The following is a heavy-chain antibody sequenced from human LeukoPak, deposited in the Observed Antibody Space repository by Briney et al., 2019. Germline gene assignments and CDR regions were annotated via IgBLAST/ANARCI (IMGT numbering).Heavy chain of an antibody. Sequence: GASVKVSCKASGYIFTGYYMHWVRQAPGQGLEWMGWINPNSGGTNCAQKFQGRVTMTRDTSTSTAYMELSSLRSDDTAVYYCAGDGNNYGHYGMHVWGQGTTVTVSS. CDR1: GYIFTGYY. J-gene: IGHJ6*02. CDR3: AGDGNNYGHYGMHV. D-gene: IGHD5-18*01. CDR2: INPNSGGT. V-gene: IGHV1-2*02.